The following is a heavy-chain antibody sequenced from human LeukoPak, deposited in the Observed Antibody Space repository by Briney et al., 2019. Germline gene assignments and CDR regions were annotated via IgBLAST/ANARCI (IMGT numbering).Heavy chain of an antibody. Sequence: SETLSLTCTVSGGSISSSSYYWGWLRQPPGKGLEWFGCIYYSGSTYYNPSLKTRVTISVDTSKNQFSLKLSSVTAADTAVYYCARQFWSGYSSLDYWGQGTLVTVSS. D-gene: IGHD3-3*01. J-gene: IGHJ4*02. V-gene: IGHV4-39*01. CDR2: IYYSGST. CDR1: GGSISSSSYY. CDR3: ARQFWSGYSSLDY.